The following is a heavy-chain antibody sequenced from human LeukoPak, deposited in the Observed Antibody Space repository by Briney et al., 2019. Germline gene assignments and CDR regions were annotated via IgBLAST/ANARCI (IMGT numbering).Heavy chain of an antibody. CDR2: IYHTGTT. CDR1: GGSIISYY. Sequence: SETLSLTCSVSGGSIISYYWRWIRQPPGRGLEWIGYIYHTGTTNYNPSLKSRVTISVNTSTNQLSLRLNSVTAADTAVYYCARGSGWCSSSTCYSFDYWGQGSLVTVSS. J-gene: IGHJ4*02. D-gene: IGHD2-2*01. V-gene: IGHV4-59*01. CDR3: ARGSGWCSSSTCYSFDY.